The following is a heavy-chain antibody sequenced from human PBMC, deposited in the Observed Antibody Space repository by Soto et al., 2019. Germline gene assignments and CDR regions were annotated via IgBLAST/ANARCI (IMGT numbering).Heavy chain of an antibody. CDR3: ARDMRRGMRVEQPDY. J-gene: IGHJ4*02. CDR1: GYSFIDYF. D-gene: IGHD2-8*01. V-gene: IGHV1-2*02. Sequence: QVQLVQSGAEVKKPGASMKVSCKASGYSFIDYFMHWVRQAPGQGLQWVGSIHPNSGITKFSPEFLGRVTMTMDTSLHTASLELDGLTSDDTGMYFCARDMRRGMRVEQPDYWGQGTLLTVSS. CDR2: IHPNSGIT.